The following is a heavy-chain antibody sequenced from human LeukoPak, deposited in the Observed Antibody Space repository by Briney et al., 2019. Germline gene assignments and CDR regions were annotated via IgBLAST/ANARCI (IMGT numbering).Heavy chain of an antibody. CDR3: ARDSPPAYCSGGSCYFDY. J-gene: IGHJ4*02. CDR2: INHSGST. D-gene: IGHD2-15*01. Sequence: SETLSLTCAVYGGSFSHYYWSWIRQPPGKGLEWIGEINHSGSTNYDPSLKSRVTISVDTSKNQFSLKLSSVTAADTAVYYCARDSPPAYCSGGSCYFDYWGQGTLVTVSS. CDR1: GGSFSHYY. V-gene: IGHV4-34*01.